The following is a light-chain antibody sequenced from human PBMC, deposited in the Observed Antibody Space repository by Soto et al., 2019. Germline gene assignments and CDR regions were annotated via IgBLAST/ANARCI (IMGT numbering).Light chain of an antibody. J-gene: IGLJ1*01. CDR1: SSDVGGYNY. CDR2: DVT. CDR3: CLFAGTYTFV. Sequence: QSALTQPRSVSGSPGQSVTISCAGTSSDVGGYNYVSWYQQHPDKAPKLLIYDVTKRPSGVPDRFSGSKSGNTASLTISGLQAEDEADYYCCLFAGTYTFVFGTGTKLTVL. V-gene: IGLV2-11*01.